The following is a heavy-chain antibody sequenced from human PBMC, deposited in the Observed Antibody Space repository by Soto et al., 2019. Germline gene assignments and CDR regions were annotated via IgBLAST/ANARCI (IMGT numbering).Heavy chain of an antibody. D-gene: IGHD6-13*01. CDR1: GGSISSGGYY. V-gene: IGHV4-31*03. CDR2: IYYSGST. CDR3: ARAAAGTAWFDP. Sequence: SETLSLTCTVSGGSISSGGYYWSWIRQHPGKGLEWIGYIYYSGSTYYNPSLKSRVTISVDTSKNQFSLKLSSVTAADTAVYYCARAAAGTAWFDPRGQGTLVTVSS. J-gene: IGHJ5*02.